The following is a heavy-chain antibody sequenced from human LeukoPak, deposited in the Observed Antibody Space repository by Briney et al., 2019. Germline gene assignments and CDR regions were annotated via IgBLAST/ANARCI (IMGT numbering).Heavy chain of an antibody. CDR1: GFTVSSNY. CDR3: ARGEAHSSSWYWGSYYMDV. V-gene: IGHV3-53*01. J-gene: IGHJ6*03. CDR2: IYSGGST. D-gene: IGHD6-13*01. Sequence: PGGSLRLSCAASGFTVSSNYMSWVRQAPGKGLEWVLVIYSGGSTYYADSVKGRFTISRDNSKNTLYLQMNSLRAEDTAVYYCARGEAHSSSWYWGSYYMDVWGKGTTVTVSS.